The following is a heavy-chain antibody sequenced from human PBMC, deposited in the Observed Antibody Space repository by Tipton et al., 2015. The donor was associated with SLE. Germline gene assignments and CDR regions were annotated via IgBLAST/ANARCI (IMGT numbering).Heavy chain of an antibody. D-gene: IGHD1-7*01. CDR1: GASIRSYY. Sequence: TLSLTCNVSGASIRSYYWSWIRQPPGKGLEWIGYMFYGGSAYYSPSLKSRVTISLDTSKNQFSLKLNSVTAADTAMYYCASITGTTGHAFDLWGQGTMVTVSS. V-gene: IGHV4-59*01. J-gene: IGHJ3*01. CDR2: MFYGGSA. CDR3: ASITGTTGHAFDL.